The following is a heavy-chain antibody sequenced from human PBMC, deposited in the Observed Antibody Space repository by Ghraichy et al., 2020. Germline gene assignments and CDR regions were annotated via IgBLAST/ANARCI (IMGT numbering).Heavy chain of an antibody. CDR1: GFTVSSNY. D-gene: IGHD4-23*01. CDR2: IYSGGST. V-gene: IGHV3-66*02. Sequence: GESLNISCAASGFTVSSNYMSWVRQAPGKGLEWVSVIYSGGSTYYADSVKGRFTISRDNSKNTLYLQMNSLRAEDTAVYYCARVVSYYYGMDVWGQGTTVTVSS. J-gene: IGHJ6*02. CDR3: ARVVSYYYGMDV.